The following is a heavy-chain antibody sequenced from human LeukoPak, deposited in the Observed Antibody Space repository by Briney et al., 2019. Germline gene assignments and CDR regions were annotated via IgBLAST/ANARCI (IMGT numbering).Heavy chain of an antibody. CDR3: ARGLPTFFDI. J-gene: IGHJ3*02. D-gene: IGHD3-16*01. Sequence: ASVKVSCKASGYTFTGYYMHWVRQAPGQGLEWMGWINPNSGSTSYAQKFQGRVTMTRDTSTNTVYMELSSLRSEDTAVYYCARGLPTFFDIWGQGTMVTVSS. V-gene: IGHV1-46*01. CDR2: INPNSGST. CDR1: GYTFTGYY.